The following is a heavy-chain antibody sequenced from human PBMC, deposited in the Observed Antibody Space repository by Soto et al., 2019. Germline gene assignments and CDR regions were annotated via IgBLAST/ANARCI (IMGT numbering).Heavy chain of an antibody. CDR3: VRDQQWLLPVPLNFDY. Sequence: ASVKVSCKASGFTFSDYGFSWVRQAPGRGLEWMGWISAFNGETNYTQKSEGRVAMTTDAATTTAYMELRSLTVDDTAVYYCVRDQQWLLPVPLNFDYWGQGTVVTV. CDR1: GFTFSDYG. V-gene: IGHV1-18*01. J-gene: IGHJ4*02. CDR2: ISAFNGET. D-gene: IGHD6-19*01.